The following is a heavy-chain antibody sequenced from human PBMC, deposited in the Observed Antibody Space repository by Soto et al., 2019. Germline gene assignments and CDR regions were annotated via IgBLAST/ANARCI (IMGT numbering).Heavy chain of an antibody. CDR3: ARDVEDSSSSFFDY. D-gene: IGHD6-6*01. J-gene: IGHJ4*02. V-gene: IGHV4-61*01. CDR1: GGSVSSGSYY. Sequence: LSLTCTVSGGSVSSGSYYWSWIRQPPGKGLEWIGYIYYSGSTNYNPSLKSRVTISVDTSKNQFSLKLSSVTAADTAVYYCARDVEDSSSSFFDYWGQGTLVTVSS. CDR2: IYYSGST.